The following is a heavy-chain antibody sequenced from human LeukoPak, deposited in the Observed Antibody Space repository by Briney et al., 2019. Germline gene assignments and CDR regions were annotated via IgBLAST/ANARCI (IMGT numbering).Heavy chain of an antibody. CDR1: GGSISSGDYY. CDR3: ASLYDFWSGYSNWFDP. CDR2: IYYSGST. J-gene: IGHJ5*02. D-gene: IGHD3-3*01. Sequence: SETLSLTCTVSGGSISSGDYYWSWIRQPPGKGLEWIGYIYYSGSTYYNPSLKSRFTISVDTSKKQFSLKLSSVTAADTAVYYCASLYDFWSGYSNWFDPWGQGTLVTVSS. V-gene: IGHV4-30-4*01.